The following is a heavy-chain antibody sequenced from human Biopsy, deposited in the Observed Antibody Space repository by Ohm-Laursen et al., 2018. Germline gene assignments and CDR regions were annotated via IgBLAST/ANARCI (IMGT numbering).Heavy chain of an antibody. CDR1: GFSFSDSA. J-gene: IGHJ4*02. CDR3: IRHVEYYCLGL. CDR2: VRGRFKNYAT. V-gene: IGHV3-73*01. D-gene: IGHD3-10*01. Sequence: SRRLSCASAGFSFSDSAIHWARQTPGKGLEWIGHVRGRFKNYATAYAASVRGRFNISRDDSNNMANLQMYGLDGEDTAIYYCIRHVEYYCLGLWGQGTLVTVSS.